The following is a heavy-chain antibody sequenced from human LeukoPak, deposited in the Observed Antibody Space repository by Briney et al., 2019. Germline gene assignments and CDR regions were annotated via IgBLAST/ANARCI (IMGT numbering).Heavy chain of an antibody. Sequence: ASVKVSCTASEYTFTGHFMHWVRQAPGQGLEWMGWLEPKSGGTHYGHKFQGRVTMTRDTSMSTAYMELSRLKADDTAVYYCAREMGVVPTAIPTVDSWGQGTLVTVSS. CDR1: EYTFTGHF. CDR2: LEPKSGGT. J-gene: IGHJ4*02. CDR3: AREMGVVPTAIPTVDS. D-gene: IGHD2-2*02. V-gene: IGHV1-2*02.